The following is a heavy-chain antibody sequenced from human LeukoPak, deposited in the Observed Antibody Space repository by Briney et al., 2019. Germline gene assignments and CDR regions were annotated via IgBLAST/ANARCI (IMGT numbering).Heavy chain of an antibody. CDR2: ISSSSSYI. J-gene: IGHJ4*02. Sequence: TGGSLRLSCAASGFTFSSYSLNWVRQAPGKGLEWVSSISSSSSYIKYADSVKGRFTISRDNAKNSLYLQMNSLRAEDTAVYYCTTHPDYWGQGTLVTVSS. CDR3: TTHPDY. V-gene: IGHV3-21*01. D-gene: IGHD4-11*01. CDR1: GFTFSSYS.